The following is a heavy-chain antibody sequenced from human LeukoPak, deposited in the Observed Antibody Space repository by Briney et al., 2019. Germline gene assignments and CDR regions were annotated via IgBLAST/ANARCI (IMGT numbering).Heavy chain of an antibody. CDR1: GFTFSSYA. V-gene: IGHV3-23*01. CDR2: ISGSAGST. D-gene: IGHD5-18*01. CDR3: AKDTAMVQYYFDY. J-gene: IGHJ4*02. Sequence: GGSLRLSCAASGFTFSSYAMSWVRQAPGKGLEWVSAISGSAGSTYYADSVKGRFTISRDNSKNTLYLQMNSLRAEDTAVYYCAKDTAMVQYYFDYWGQGTLVTVSS.